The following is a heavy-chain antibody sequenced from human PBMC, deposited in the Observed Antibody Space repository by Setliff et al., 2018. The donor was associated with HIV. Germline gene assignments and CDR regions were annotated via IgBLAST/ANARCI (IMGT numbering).Heavy chain of an antibody. CDR2: IRYDDTYK. D-gene: IGHD6-19*01. Sequence: PGESLTISCATSGFTFSYYGMHWVRQAPGKGLEWVAFIRYDDTYKYYADSVKGRFTISRDNSKNTLYLQMNSLRAEDTAVYYCTKNLYRSPWSPLDYWGQGTLVTVSS. CDR1: GFTFSYYG. V-gene: IGHV3-30*02. J-gene: IGHJ4*02. CDR3: TKNLYRSPWSPLDY.